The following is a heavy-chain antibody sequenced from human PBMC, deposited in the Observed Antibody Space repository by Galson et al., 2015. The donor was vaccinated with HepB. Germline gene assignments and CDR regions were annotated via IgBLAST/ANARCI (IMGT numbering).Heavy chain of an antibody. CDR1: GYTFTSYA. J-gene: IGHJ4*02. CDR2: VNTGNGDT. Sequence: SVKVSCKASGYTFTSYAMRWVRQAPGQRLEWMGWVNTGNGDTKYSQKFQGRVTITTDTSADTAYMELSSLRSEDTAVYYCARKQLGWGSHFVHFDYWGQGTLVTVSS. CDR3: ARKQLGWGSHFVHFDY. D-gene: IGHD7-27*01. V-gene: IGHV1-3*04.